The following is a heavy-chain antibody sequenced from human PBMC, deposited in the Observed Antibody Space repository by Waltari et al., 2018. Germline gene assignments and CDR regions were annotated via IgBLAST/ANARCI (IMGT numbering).Heavy chain of an antibody. J-gene: IGHJ4*02. V-gene: IGHV3-30*18. Sequence: QVQLVESGGGVVQPGRSLRLSCAASGFTFSSYGMHWVRQAPGKGLEWVAVIWYDGSNKYYADSVKGRFTISRDNSKNTLYLQRNSLRAEDTAMYYCAKIFASSGAYYLDYWGQGTLVTVSS. D-gene: IGHD2-2*01. CDR3: AKIFASSGAYYLDY. CDR2: IWYDGSNK. CDR1: GFTFSSYG.